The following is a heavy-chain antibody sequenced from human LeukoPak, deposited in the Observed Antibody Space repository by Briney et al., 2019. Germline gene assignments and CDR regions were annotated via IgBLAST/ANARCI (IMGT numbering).Heavy chain of an antibody. CDR3: ARGFGELIPPARYYYYYMDV. Sequence: GRSLRLSCAASGFTFSSYAMHWVRQAPGKGLEWVAVISYDGSNKNYADSVKGRFTISGDNSKNTLYLQMNSLRAEDTSVYYCARGFGELIPPARYYYYYMDVWGKGTTGTISS. J-gene: IGHJ6*03. CDR2: ISYDGSNK. D-gene: IGHD3-10*01. V-gene: IGHV3-30*04. CDR1: GFTFSSYA.